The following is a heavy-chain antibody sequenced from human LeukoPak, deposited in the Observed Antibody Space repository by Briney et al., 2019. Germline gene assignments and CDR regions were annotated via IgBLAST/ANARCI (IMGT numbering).Heavy chain of an antibody. J-gene: IGHJ4*02. V-gene: IGHV1-2*06. CDR2: INPNSGGT. CDR1: GGAFTGYY. D-gene: IGHD4-17*01. CDR3: AREVRYGDCDY. Sequence: ASVKVSCKASGGAFTGYYMHWVRQAPGQGLEWMGRINPNSGGTNYAQKFQGRVTMTRDTSISTAYMELSRLRSDDTAVYYCAREVRYGDCDYWGQGTLVTVSS.